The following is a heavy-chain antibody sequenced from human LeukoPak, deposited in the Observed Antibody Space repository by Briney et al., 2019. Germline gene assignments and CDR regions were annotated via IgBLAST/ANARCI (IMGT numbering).Heavy chain of an antibody. CDR1: GFTFSSYW. J-gene: IGHJ4*02. Sequence: GGSLRLSCAASGFTFSSYWMHWVRQAPGKGRVWVSRINSDGSSTSYADSVKGRFTISRDNAKNTLYLQMNSLRAEDTAVYYCARGAPTASFYWGQGTLVTVSS. V-gene: IGHV3-74*01. CDR3: ARGAPTASFY. CDR2: INSDGSST. D-gene: IGHD5-18*01.